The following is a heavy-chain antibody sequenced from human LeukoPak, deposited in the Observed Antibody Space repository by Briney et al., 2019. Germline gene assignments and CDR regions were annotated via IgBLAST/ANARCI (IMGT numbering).Heavy chain of an antibody. CDR3: ARQDYYDSAPDY. V-gene: IGHV4-59*08. D-gene: IGHD3-22*01. CDR2: IYYSGST. J-gene: IGHJ4*02. Sequence: SQTLSLTCTVSGGSISSYYWSWIRQPPGKGLEWIGYIYYSGSTNYNPSLKSRVTISVDTSKNQFSLKLSSVTAADTAVYYCARQDYYDSAPDYWGQGTLVTVSS. CDR1: GGSISSYY.